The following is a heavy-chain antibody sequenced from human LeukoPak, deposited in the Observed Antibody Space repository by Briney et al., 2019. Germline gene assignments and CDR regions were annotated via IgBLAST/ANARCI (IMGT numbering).Heavy chain of an antibody. CDR3: ARGDGYNYLYYFDY. Sequence: GGSLRLSCAASGFTFSFYAMHWVRQAPGKGLEYVSAISSNGGSTYYANSVKGRFTISRDNSENTLYLQMGSLRAEDMAVYYCARGDGYNYLYYFDYWGQGTLVTVSS. CDR1: GFTFSFYA. D-gene: IGHD5-24*01. V-gene: IGHV3-64*01. CDR2: ISSNGGST. J-gene: IGHJ4*02.